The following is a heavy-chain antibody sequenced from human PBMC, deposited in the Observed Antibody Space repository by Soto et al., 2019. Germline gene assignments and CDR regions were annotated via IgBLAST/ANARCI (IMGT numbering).Heavy chain of an antibody. Sequence: QVQLQESGPGLVTPSETLSLTCTVSGGSIISGYWSWIRQPPGKGLEWIGYISYSVNTNYNPSLKRRVTMSVDTPKNKFSLRQSSVTTADTAVYYCAGLRGYAGSPIDYWGQGTLVTVSS. J-gene: IGHJ4*02. V-gene: IGHV4-59*01. CDR3: AGLRGYAGSPIDY. CDR1: GGSIISGY. CDR2: ISYSVNT. D-gene: IGHD2-15*01.